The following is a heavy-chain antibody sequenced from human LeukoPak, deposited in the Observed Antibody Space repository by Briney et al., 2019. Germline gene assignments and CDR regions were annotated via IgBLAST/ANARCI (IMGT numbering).Heavy chain of an antibody. CDR2: INPNSGGT. D-gene: IGHD3-10*01. V-gene: IGHV1-2*02. Sequence: APVKVSCKASGYTFTGYYMHWVRQAPGQGLEWMGWINPNSGGTNYAQKFQGRVTMTRDTSISTAYMELSRLRSDDTAVYYCAREGTPPLWFGELLGWFDPWGQGTLVTVSS. CDR3: AREGTPPLWFGELLGWFDP. J-gene: IGHJ5*02. CDR1: GYTFTGYY.